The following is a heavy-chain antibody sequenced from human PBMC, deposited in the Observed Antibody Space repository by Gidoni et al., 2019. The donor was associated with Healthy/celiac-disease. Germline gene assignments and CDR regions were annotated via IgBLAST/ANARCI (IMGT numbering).Heavy chain of an antibody. CDR2: ISSSSSYI. CDR1: GFTFSSYS. Sequence: EVQLVESGGGLVKPGGSLRLSCEASGFTFSSYSMNWVRQAPGKGLEWVSSISSSSSYIYYADSVKGRFTISRDNAKNSLYLQMNSLRAEDTAVYYCARDLQQLDKFDYWAREPWSPSPQ. V-gene: IGHV3-21*01. J-gene: IGHJ4*02. CDR3: ARDLQQLDKFDY. D-gene: IGHD6-13*01.